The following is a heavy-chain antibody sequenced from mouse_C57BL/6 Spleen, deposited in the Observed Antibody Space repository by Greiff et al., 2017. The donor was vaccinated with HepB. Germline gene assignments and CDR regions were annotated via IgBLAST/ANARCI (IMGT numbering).Heavy chain of an antibody. D-gene: IGHD2-2*01. CDR2: IYPGDGDT. CDR1: GYAFSSSW. V-gene: IGHV1-82*01. J-gene: IGHJ2*01. Sequence: QVQLQQSGPELVKPGASVKISCKASGYAFSSSWMNWVKQRPGKGLEWIGRIYPGDGDTNYNGKFKGKATLTADKSSSTAYMQPSSLTSEDSAVYFCARLGDYGYGYFDYWGQGTTLTVSS. CDR3: ARLGDYGYGYFDY.